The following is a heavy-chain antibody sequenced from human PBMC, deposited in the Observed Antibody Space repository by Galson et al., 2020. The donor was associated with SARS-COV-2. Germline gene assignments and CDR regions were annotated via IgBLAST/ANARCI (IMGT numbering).Heavy chain of an antibody. CDR1: GFTFSSYE. V-gene: IGHV3-48*03. CDR2: ISSSGSNK. D-gene: IGHD1-26*01. CDR3: ARTYGGSYLNWFDA. Sequence: GESLKISCAASGFTFSSYEMNWVRQAPGQGLEWVSYISSSGSNKYYADSVKGRFTISRDNAKNSLYLQMNSLRAEDTAVYYCARTYGGSYLNWFDAWGRGTLVTVAS. J-gene: IGHJ5*02.